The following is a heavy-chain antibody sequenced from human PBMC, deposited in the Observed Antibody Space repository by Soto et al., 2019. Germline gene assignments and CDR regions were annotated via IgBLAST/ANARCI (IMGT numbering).Heavy chain of an antibody. CDR2: IYSGGST. V-gene: IGHV3-66*01. J-gene: IGHJ6*03. CDR3: ARVLGGWDFYYYMDV. CDR1: GFTVSSNY. Sequence: EVQLVESGGGLVQPGGSLRLSCAASGFTVSSNYMSWVRQAPGKGLEWVSVIYSGGSTYYADSVKGRFTISRDNSKNTLYLQMNSLRAEDTAVYYCARVLGGWDFYYYMDVWGKGTTVTVSS. D-gene: IGHD6-19*01.